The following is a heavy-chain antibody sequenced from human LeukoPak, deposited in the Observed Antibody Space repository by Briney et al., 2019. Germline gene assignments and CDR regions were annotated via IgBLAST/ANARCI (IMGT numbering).Heavy chain of an antibody. Sequence: GGSLRLSCAASGFTFSSYSMNWVRQAPGKGLEWVSSISSSSSYIYYADSLKGRFTISRDNAKNSLYLQMNSLRAEDTAVYYCARDLGGIAARSKSWFDPWGQGTLVTVSS. D-gene: IGHD6-6*01. V-gene: IGHV3-21*01. CDR2: ISSSSSYI. CDR1: GFTFSSYS. J-gene: IGHJ5*02. CDR3: ARDLGGIAARSKSWFDP.